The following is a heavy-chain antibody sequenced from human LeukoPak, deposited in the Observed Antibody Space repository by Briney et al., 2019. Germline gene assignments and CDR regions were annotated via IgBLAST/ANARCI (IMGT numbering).Heavy chain of an antibody. D-gene: IGHD3-22*01. CDR2: ISSSSSYI. CDR3: ARAITMIVVAPPDY. Sequence: GGSLRLSCAASGFTFSSYSMNWVRQAPGKGLEWVSSISSSSSYIYYADSVKGRFTISRDNAKNSLYLQMNSLRAEDTAVYYCARAITMIVVAPPDYWGQGTLVTVSS. J-gene: IGHJ4*02. V-gene: IGHV3-21*01. CDR1: GFTFSSYS.